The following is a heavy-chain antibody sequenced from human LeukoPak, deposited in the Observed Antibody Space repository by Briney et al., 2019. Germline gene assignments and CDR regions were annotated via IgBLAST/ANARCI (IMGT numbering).Heavy chain of an antibody. Sequence: ASVKVSCKASGYTFTSYGISWVRQAPGQGLEWMGWISAYNGNTNYAQKLQGRVTMTTDTSTSTAYMELRSLRSDDTAVYYCARTDSPRYYYYGMDVWGQGTTVTASS. CDR3: ARTDSPRYYYYGMDV. D-gene: IGHD3/OR15-3a*01. CDR2: ISAYNGNT. J-gene: IGHJ6*02. V-gene: IGHV1-18*01. CDR1: GYTFTSYG.